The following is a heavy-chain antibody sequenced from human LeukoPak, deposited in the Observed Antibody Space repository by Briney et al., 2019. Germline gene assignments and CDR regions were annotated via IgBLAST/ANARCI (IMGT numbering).Heavy chain of an antibody. Sequence: GGSLRLSCAASGFTFSSYWMHWVRQAPGKGLVWVSRINTDGSSTSYADSVKGRFTISRDNAKNSLYLQMNSLRAEDTAVYYCARDADYYDSSGYYFDYWGQGTLVTVSS. J-gene: IGHJ4*02. D-gene: IGHD3-22*01. CDR2: INTDGSST. CDR1: GFTFSSYW. V-gene: IGHV3-74*01. CDR3: ARDADYYDSSGYYFDY.